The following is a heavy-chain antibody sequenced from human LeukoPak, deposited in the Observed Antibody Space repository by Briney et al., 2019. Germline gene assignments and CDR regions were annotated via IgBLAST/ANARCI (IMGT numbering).Heavy chain of an antibody. CDR3: ARGRARDGSFPWLDS. V-gene: IGHV4-59*01. CDR2: IFYSRST. Sequence: SETLSLTCSVSGDSICSYYWTWIRQSAGKGLEWIGYIFYSRSTNYSPSLKSRVTISVDTSNNQFSLQLRSVTAADTAIYYCARGRARDGSFPWLDSWGQGTLVTVSS. D-gene: IGHD3-10*01. J-gene: IGHJ5*01. CDR1: GDSICSYY.